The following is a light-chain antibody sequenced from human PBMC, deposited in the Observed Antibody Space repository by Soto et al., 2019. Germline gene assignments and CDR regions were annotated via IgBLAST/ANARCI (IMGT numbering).Light chain of an antibody. V-gene: IGKV1-5*01. CDR1: QSVSSW. CDR2: DAS. Sequence: DMDKTVDPAGRCTSVGNRVTFPCRASQSVSSWLAWYQQKPGKAPKLLIYDASSLESGVPSRFSGSGSGTEFTLTISSLQPDDFATYYCQQYNSYSPTFGQGTKV. J-gene: IGKJ1*01. CDR3: QQYNSYSPT.